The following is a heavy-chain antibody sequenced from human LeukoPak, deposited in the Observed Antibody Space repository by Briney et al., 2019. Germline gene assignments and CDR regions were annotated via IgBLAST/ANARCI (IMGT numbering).Heavy chain of an antibody. V-gene: IGHV3-23*01. D-gene: IGHD3-22*01. J-gene: IGHJ4*02. Sequence: GGSLRLSCVASGLTVSNHWMSWVRQAPGKGLEWVSAISGSGGSTYYADSVKGRFTISRDNSKNTLYLQMNSLRAEDTAVYYCAKNSGYYYPDYWGQGTLVTVSS. CDR3: AKNSGYYYPDY. CDR1: GLTVSNHW. CDR2: ISGSGGST.